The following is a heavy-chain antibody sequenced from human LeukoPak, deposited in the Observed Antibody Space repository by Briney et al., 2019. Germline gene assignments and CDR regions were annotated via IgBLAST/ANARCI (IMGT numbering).Heavy chain of an antibody. CDR2: ISWNSGSI. J-gene: IGHJ4*02. V-gene: IGHV3-9*01. CDR3: AKDIRDYDSSGYEIDY. Sequence: PGGSPRLSCAASGFTFDDYAMHWVRQAPGKGLEWVSGISWNSGSIGYADSVKGRFTISRDNAKNSLYLQMNSLRAEDTALYYCAKDIRDYDSSGYEIDYWGQGTLVTVSS. CDR1: GFTFDDYA. D-gene: IGHD3-22*01.